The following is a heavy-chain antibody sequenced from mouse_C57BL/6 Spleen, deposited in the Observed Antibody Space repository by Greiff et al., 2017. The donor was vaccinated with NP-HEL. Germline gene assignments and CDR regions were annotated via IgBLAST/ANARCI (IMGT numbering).Heavy chain of an antibody. D-gene: IGHD2-3*01. CDR2: ISDGGSYT. J-gene: IGHJ2*01. Sequence: EVQGVESGGGLVKPGGSLKLSCAASGFTFSSYAMSWVRQTPEKRLEWVATISDGGSYTYYPDNVKGRFTISRDNAKNNLYLQMSHLKSEDTAMYYCARFYDGYYFDYWGQGTTLTVSS. CDR3: ARFYDGYYFDY. CDR1: GFTFSSYA. V-gene: IGHV5-4*01.